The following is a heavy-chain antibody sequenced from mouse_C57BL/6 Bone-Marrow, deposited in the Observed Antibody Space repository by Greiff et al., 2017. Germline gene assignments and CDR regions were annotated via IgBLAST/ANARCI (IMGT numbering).Heavy chain of an antibody. J-gene: IGHJ3*01. V-gene: IGHV1-26*01. CDR3: ARSRYDYVAWFAY. CDR1: GYTFTDYY. CDR2: INPNNGGT. D-gene: IGHD2-4*01. Sequence: EVQLQQSGPELVKPGASVKISCKASGYTFTDYYMNWVKQSHGKSLEWIGDINPNNGGTSYNQKFKGKATLTVDTSSSTAYMELRSLTSEDSAVYYCARSRYDYVAWFAYWGQGTLVTVSA.